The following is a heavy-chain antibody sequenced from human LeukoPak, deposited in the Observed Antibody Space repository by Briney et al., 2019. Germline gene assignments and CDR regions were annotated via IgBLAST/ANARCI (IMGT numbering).Heavy chain of an antibody. CDR1: GYTLTELS. CDR2: FDPEDGET. Sequence: ASVKVSCKVSGYTLTELSMHWVRQAPGKGLEWMGGFDPEDGETIYAQKFQGSVTMTTDTSTSTAYMELRSLRSDDTAVYYCARGPGGRSGYYPLEDYYYYYYMDVWGKGTTVTVSS. J-gene: IGHJ6*03. D-gene: IGHD3-22*01. V-gene: IGHV1-24*01. CDR3: ARGPGGRSGYYPLEDYYYYYYMDV.